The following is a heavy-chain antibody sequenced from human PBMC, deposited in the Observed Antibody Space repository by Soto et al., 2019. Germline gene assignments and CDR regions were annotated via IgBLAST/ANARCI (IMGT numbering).Heavy chain of an antibody. CDR2: ISGNGGST. V-gene: IGHV3-23*01. J-gene: IGHJ4*02. D-gene: IGHD2-2*01. CDR3: AKDRGGYCTRTTCYGGGSFDY. Sequence: EVQLLESGGGLVQPGGSLRLSCAASGFTFSSYAMSWVRQAPGKGLEWVSSISGNGGSTNYADSVKGRFTISRDNSKNTRYLQMNGLRAEDTAMYCCAKDRGGYCTRTTCYGGGSFDYWGQGTLVTVSS. CDR1: GFTFSSYA.